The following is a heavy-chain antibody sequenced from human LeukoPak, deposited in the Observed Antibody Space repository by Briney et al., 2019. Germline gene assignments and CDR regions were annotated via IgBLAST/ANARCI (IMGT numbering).Heavy chain of an antibody. CDR3: AWYHGDLLSFDY. CDR2: IYHSGST. V-gene: IGHV4-38-2*02. CDR1: GYSISSGYY. D-gene: IGHD3-10*01. Sequence: SETLSLTCTVSGYSISSGYYWGWIRQPPGKGLEWIGSIYHSGSTYYNPSLKSRVTISVDTSKNQFSLKLSSVTAADTAVYYCAWYHGDLLSFDYWGQGTLVTVSS. J-gene: IGHJ4*02.